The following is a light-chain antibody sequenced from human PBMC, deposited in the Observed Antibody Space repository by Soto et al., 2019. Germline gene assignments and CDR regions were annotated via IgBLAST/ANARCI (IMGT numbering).Light chain of an antibody. CDR3: QKYNSAPLT. Sequence: DIQMTQSPSSLSASVGDRVTITCRASQDIGSSLAWYQQRPGKAPKLLIYAASTLQSGVPSRFSGGGSGTDFTLTVSSLQPEDVATYYCQKYNSAPLTFRPGTKVDIK. V-gene: IGKV1-27*01. CDR1: QDIGSS. J-gene: IGKJ3*01. CDR2: AAS.